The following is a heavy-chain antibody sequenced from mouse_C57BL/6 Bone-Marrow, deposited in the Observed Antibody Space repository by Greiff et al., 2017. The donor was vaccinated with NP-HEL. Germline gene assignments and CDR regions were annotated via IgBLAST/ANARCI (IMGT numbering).Heavy chain of an antibody. CDR3: ARNYYGNLFAY. CDR1: GYTFTSYG. CDR2: IYPRSGNT. J-gene: IGHJ3*01. D-gene: IGHD2-1*01. V-gene: IGHV1-81*01. Sequence: QFPLQPSGAALARPGASVTLSCKASGYTFTSYGISWVKQRTGQGLEWIGEIYPRSGNTYYNEKFKGKATLTADKSSSTAYMELRSLTSEDSAVYFCARNYYGNLFAYWGQGTLVTVSA.